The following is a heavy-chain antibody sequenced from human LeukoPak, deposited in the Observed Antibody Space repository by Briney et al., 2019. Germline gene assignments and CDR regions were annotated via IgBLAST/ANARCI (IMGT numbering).Heavy chain of an antibody. D-gene: IGHD4-17*01. CDR1: GFSLSTSGMC. CDR2: IDWDDDK. J-gene: IGHJ3*02. V-gene: IGHV2-70*11. CDR3: ARIPTVTTSGAFDI. Sequence: SGPALVKPTQTLTLTCTFSGFSLSTSGMCVSWIRQPPGKALEWLARIDWDDDKYYSTSLKTRLTISKDTSKNQAVLTMTNMDPVDTATYYCARIPTVTTSGAFDIWGQGTMVTVSS.